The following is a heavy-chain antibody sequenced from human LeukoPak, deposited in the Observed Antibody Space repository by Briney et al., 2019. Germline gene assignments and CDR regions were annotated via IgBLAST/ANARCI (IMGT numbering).Heavy chain of an antibody. D-gene: IGHD3-10*01. CDR2: IYHSGST. Sequence: SETLSLTCTVSGYSISSGYYWGWIRQPPGKGLEWIGSIYHSGSTYYNPSLKSRVTISVDTSKNQFSLKLSSVTAADTAVYYCARVGSGSSYYFDYWGQGTLVTVSS. CDR3: ARVGSGSSYYFDY. CDR1: GYSISSGYY. J-gene: IGHJ4*02. V-gene: IGHV4-38-2*02.